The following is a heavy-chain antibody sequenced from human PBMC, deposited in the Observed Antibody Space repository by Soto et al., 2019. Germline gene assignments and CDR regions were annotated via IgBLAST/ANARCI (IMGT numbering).Heavy chain of an antibody. V-gene: IGHV1-46*01. CDR3: ARKYYFDY. Sequence: QVQLVQSGAEVKKPGASVKVSCKASGYALTNYYIHWVRQAPGQGLEWMGVIDPRGGSTTYAQKFQGRVAMTSETSTRTVYMELSSLRSEDTAVYFCARKYYFDYWGQGTLVTVSS. CDR1: GYALTNYY. J-gene: IGHJ4*02. CDR2: IDPRGGST.